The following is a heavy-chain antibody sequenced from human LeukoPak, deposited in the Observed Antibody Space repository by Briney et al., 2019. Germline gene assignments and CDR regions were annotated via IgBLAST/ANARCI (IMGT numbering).Heavy chain of an antibody. J-gene: IGHJ4*02. V-gene: IGHV4-59*01. Sequence: PSETLSLTCTVSGGSISSYYWSWIRQPPGKGLEWIGNIYDRGSTKYNPSLKSRVTISVDTSKNQFSLRLSSVTAADTAVYYCARGRTFDNWGQGPLVTVSS. CDR2: IYDRGST. CDR3: ARGRTFDN. CDR1: GGSISSYY.